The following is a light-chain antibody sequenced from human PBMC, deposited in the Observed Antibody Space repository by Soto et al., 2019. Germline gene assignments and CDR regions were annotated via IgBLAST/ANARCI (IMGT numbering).Light chain of an antibody. Sequence: GDRVAITCRASQSITTWLAWYQHKPGKAPKLLIYKASSLQSGVPSRFSGSGSGTEFTLTISSLQPDDFATYYCQQYNSYSQTFGQGTKVDIK. CDR3: QQYNSYSQT. V-gene: IGKV1-5*03. CDR1: QSITTW. J-gene: IGKJ1*01. CDR2: KAS.